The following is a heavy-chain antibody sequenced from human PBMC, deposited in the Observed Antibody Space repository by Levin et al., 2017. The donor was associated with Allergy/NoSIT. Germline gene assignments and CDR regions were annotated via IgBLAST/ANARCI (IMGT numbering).Heavy chain of an antibody. CDR2: FDPEDGET. CDR1: GYTLTELS. Sequence: GESLKISCKVSGYTLTELSMHWVRQAPGKGLEWMGGFDPEDGETIYAQKFQGRVTMTEDTSTDTAYMELSSLRSEDTAVYYCATDPFTVTTFEDYWGQGTLVTVSS. V-gene: IGHV1-24*01. CDR3: ATDPFTVTTFEDY. J-gene: IGHJ4*02. D-gene: IGHD4-17*01.